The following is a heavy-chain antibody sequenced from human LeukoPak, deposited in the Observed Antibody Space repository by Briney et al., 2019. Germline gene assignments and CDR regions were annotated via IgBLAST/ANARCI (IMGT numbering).Heavy chain of an antibody. CDR1: GFTFSSYS. Sequence: PGGSLRLSCAASGFTFSSYSMNWVRQAPGKGLEWVSSISSSSSYIYYADSVKGRFTISRDNAKNSLYLQMNSLRAEDTAVYYCATEGYQLLVAYDYWGQGTLVTVSS. CDR2: ISSSSSYI. CDR3: ATEGYQLLVAYDY. J-gene: IGHJ4*02. D-gene: IGHD2-2*01. V-gene: IGHV3-21*01.